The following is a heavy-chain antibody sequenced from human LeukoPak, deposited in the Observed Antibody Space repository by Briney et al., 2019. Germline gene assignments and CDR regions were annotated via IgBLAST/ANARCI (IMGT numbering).Heavy chain of an antibody. CDR1: GFTFDDYA. CDR3: ARMSAAAGTNFDY. CDR2: ISWNSGSI. D-gene: IGHD6-13*01. Sequence: GGSLRLSCAASGFTFDDYAMHWVRQAPGKGLAGVSGISWNSGSIGYADSVKGRFTISRDNAKNSLYLQMNSLRAEDTALYYCARMSAAAGTNFDYWGQGTLVTVSS. J-gene: IGHJ4*02. V-gene: IGHV3-9*01.